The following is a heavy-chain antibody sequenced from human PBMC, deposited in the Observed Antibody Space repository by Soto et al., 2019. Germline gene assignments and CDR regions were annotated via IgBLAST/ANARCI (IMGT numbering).Heavy chain of an antibody. CDR3: AREAVYCSRTSWYRRAFDL. Sequence: EVQLVESGGDLVQPGGSLRLSCAASGFTLSSHWMHWVRQVPGKGLVWVARVNIDGGTTSYADAVNGRFTISRDNAKNTVFLQMAGLSTEDTSTYYCAREAVYCSRTSWYRRAFDLWGQGTMVTVSP. J-gene: IGHJ3*01. V-gene: IGHV3-74*01. CDR1: GFTLSSHW. CDR2: VNIDGGTT. D-gene: IGHD2-2*01.